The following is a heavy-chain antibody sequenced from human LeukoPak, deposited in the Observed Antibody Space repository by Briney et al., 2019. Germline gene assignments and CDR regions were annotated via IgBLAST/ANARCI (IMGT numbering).Heavy chain of an antibody. Sequence: GGSLRLSCVASGFTFSSYAMSWVRQAPGKGLEWVSSISASGGNTYYADSVQGRFTISRDNCKNTLYLQMNSLRAEDTVVFYCAKGDRSGSYSYFDYWGQGTLVTVSS. V-gene: IGHV3-23*01. J-gene: IGHJ4*02. CDR1: GFTFSSYA. D-gene: IGHD3-10*01. CDR3: AKGDRSGSYSYFDY. CDR2: ISASGGNT.